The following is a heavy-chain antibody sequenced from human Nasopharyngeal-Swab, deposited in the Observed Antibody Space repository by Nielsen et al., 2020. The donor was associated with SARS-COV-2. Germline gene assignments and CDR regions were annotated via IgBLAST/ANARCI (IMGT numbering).Heavy chain of an antibody. J-gene: IGHJ4*02. CDR3: ATDRRVTLSHYFDY. CDR1: GGTFSSYA. CDR2: FDPEDGET. Sequence: ASVKVSCKASGGTFSSYAISWVRQAPGKGLEWMGGFDPEDGETTYAQKFQGRVTMTEDTSTDTAYMELSSLRSEDTAVYYCATDRRVTLSHYFDYWGQGTLVTVSS. D-gene: IGHD3-10*01. V-gene: IGHV1-24*01.